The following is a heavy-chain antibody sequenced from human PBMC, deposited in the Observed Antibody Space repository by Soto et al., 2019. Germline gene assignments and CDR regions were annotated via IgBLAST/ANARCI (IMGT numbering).Heavy chain of an antibody. CDR3: ASAGGLGAVAADY. Sequence: QLQLQESGSGLVKPSQTLSLTCAVSGGSISSGGYSWSWIRQPPGKGLEWIGYIYHSGSTYYNPSLKSRVTISVDRSKNQFSLKLSSVTTADTDVYYCASAGGLGAVAADYWGQGTLVTVSS. D-gene: IGHD6-19*01. CDR1: GGSISSGGYS. V-gene: IGHV4-30-2*01. J-gene: IGHJ4*02. CDR2: IYHSGST.